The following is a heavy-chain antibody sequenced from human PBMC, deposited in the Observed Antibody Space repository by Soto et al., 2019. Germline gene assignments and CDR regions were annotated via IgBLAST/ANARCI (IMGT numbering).Heavy chain of an antibody. D-gene: IGHD2-2*01. V-gene: IGHV5-51*01. CDR2: IYPGDYDT. CDR3: PRHTSNFRYYYYAMDV. CDR1: GYTFNDCW. J-gene: IGHJ6*02. Sequence: GGALKIYCKGCGYTFNDCWSGWVRQMPGKGQERMGNIYPGDYDTGYRECLEGDVTITVDKSTHTAYLQWNTLRASDTAMYCCPRHTSNFRYYYYAMDVWGQGTTVTVSS.